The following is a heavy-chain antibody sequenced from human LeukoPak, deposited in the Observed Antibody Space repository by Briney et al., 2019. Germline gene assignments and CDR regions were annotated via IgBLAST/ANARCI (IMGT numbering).Heavy chain of an antibody. CDR2: INHSGST. CDR3: ARENSGYDYAFDY. CDR1: GGSISSSSYY. J-gene: IGHJ4*02. D-gene: IGHD5-12*01. Sequence: PSETLSLTCTVSGGSISSSSYYWGWIRQPPGKGLEWIGEINHSGSTNYNPSLKSRVTISVDTSKNQFSLKLSSVTAADTAVYYCARENSGYDYAFDYWGQGTLVTVSS. V-gene: IGHV4-39*07.